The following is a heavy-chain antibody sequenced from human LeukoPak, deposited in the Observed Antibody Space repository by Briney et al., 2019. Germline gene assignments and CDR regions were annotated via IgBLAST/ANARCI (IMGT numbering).Heavy chain of an antibody. J-gene: IGHJ4*02. CDR2: ISGDGGST. V-gene: IGHV3-43*02. Sequence: PGGSLRLSCAASGFTFDDYAMHWVRQAPGKGLEWVSLISGDGGSTYYADSVKGRFTISRDNSKNSLYPQMNSLRTEDTALYYCAKDGEGGYYFDYWGQGTLVTVSS. CDR1: GFTFDDYA. CDR3: AKDGEGGYYFDY. D-gene: IGHD3-16*01.